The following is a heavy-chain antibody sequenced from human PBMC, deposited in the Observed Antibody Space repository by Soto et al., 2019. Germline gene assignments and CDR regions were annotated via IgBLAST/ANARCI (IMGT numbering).Heavy chain of an antibody. CDR1: GFSFDDYS. J-gene: IGHJ4*02. CDR3: AKGDYHDSSGLFDY. V-gene: IGHV3-9*01. Sequence: GGSLRLSCAASGFSFDDYSMHWVRQAPGKGLEWVSGLSWYSGSIGYADSVKGRFTISRDNAKNSLYLQMNSLRSEDTALYYCAKGDYHDSSGLFDYWGQGTLVTVSS. D-gene: IGHD3-22*01. CDR2: LSWYSGSI.